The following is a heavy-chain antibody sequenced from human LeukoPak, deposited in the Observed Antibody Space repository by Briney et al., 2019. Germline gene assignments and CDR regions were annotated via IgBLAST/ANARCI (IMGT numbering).Heavy chain of an antibody. CDR3: ASSYYYDSSGYDGFDY. CDR1: GGSISSSNW. J-gene: IGHJ4*02. V-gene: IGHV4-4*02. D-gene: IGHD3-22*01. Sequence: PSGTLSLTCAVSGGSISSSNWWSWVRQPPGKGLEWIGEIYHSGSTNYNPSLKSRVTISVDKSKNQFSLKLSSVTAADTAVYYCASSYYYDSSGYDGFDYWGQGTLVTVSS. CDR2: IYHSGST.